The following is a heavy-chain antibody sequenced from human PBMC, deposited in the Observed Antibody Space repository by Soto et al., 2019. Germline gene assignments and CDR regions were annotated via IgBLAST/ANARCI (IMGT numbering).Heavy chain of an antibody. CDR3: ARDYDFWSGYSNWFDP. D-gene: IGHD3-3*01. J-gene: IGHJ5*02. CDR1: GYTFTSYD. Sequence: QVQLVQCGAEVKKPGASVKVSCKASGYTFTSYDISWVRQAIGQGLEWMGWMNPNSGNTGYAQKFQGRVTMTRNTSISTAYMELSSLRSEDTAVYYCARDYDFWSGYSNWFDPWGQGTLVTVSS. V-gene: IGHV1-8*01. CDR2: MNPNSGNT.